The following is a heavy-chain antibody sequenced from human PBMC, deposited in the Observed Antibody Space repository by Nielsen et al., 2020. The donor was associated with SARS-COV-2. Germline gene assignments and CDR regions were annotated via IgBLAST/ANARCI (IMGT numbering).Heavy chain of an antibody. CDR3: ARDKGYYYDSSGYDY. J-gene: IGHJ4*02. CDR2: IYHSGST. D-gene: IGHD3-22*01. Sequence: GSLRLSCAASGFSFSDSGIHWVRQPPGKGLEWIGEIYHSGSTNYNPSLKSRVTISVDKSKNQFSLKLSSVTAADTAVYYCARDKGYYYDSSGYDYWGQGTLVTVSS. V-gene: IGHV4-4*02. CDR1: GFSFSDS.